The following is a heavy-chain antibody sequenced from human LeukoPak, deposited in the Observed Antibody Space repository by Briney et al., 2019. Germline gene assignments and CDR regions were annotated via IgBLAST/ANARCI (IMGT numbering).Heavy chain of an antibody. Sequence: GGSLRLSCVASGFTFSSSAMSWVRQAPGKGLEWVSAISNNGGYTYYADSVQGRFTISRDNSKSTLCLQMNSLRAEDTAVYYCAKQLGYCSDGSCYLPYWGQGTLVTVSS. V-gene: IGHV3-23*01. CDR2: ISNNGGYT. CDR3: AKQLGYCSDGSCYLPY. CDR1: GFTFSSSA. J-gene: IGHJ4*02. D-gene: IGHD2-15*01.